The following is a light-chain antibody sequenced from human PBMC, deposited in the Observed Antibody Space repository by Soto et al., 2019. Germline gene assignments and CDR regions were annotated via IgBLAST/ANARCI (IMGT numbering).Light chain of an antibody. CDR1: QGIGDT. CDR2: DAS. Sequence: EVVMRQSPATLSVSPGEGATLSCRASQGIGDTLAWYQQKPGQAPRLLIYDASSRATGIPVRFSGSGSGADYTLTISSLEPEDFAVYYCQQRSNLPWTFGQGTKVDIK. CDR3: QQRSNLPWT. V-gene: IGKV3-11*01. J-gene: IGKJ1*01.